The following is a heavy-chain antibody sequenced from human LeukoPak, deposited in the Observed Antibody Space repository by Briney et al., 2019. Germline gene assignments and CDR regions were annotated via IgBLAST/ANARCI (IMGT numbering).Heavy chain of an antibody. J-gene: IGHJ5*02. CDR1: GVSISSYY. Sequence: SETLSLTCTVSGVSISSYYWSWVRQPAGKGLEWIGRIYTSGSTNYNPSLKSRVTMSVDTSKNQFSLKLSSVTAADTAVYYCARDLPGVYDGSGYDNWFDPWGHGTLVTASS. V-gene: IGHV4-4*07. CDR2: IYTSGST. CDR3: ARDLPGVYDGSGYDNWFDP. D-gene: IGHD3-22*01.